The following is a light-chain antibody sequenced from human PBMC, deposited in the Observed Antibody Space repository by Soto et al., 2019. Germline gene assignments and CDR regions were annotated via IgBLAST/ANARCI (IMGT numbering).Light chain of an antibody. CDR2: GTS. V-gene: IGKV3D-15*01. CDR1: QSVTTN. Sequence: EVVMTQSPATLSVSPGERATLSCRASQSVTTNMAWYQQKPGQAPRLLIYGTSSRATGIPDKFSGSGSGTDFTLTVDSLQSDDIAVYYCQQYYNWPVTFGGGTKVDIK. J-gene: IGKJ4*01. CDR3: QQYYNWPVT.